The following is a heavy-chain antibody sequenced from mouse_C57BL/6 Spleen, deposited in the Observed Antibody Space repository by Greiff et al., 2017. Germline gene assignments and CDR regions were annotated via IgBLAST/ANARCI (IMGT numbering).Heavy chain of an antibody. V-gene: IGHV3-6*01. CDR2: ISYDGSN. Sequence: EVQLVESGPGLVKPSQSLSLTCSVTGYSITSGYYWNWIRQFPGNKLEWMGYISYDGSNNYNPSLKNRISITRDTSKNQFFLKLNSVTTEDTATYYCARGRGYDGYWYFDVWGTGTTVTVSS. CDR3: ARGRGYDGYWYFDV. D-gene: IGHD2-3*01. J-gene: IGHJ1*03. CDR1: GYSITSGYY.